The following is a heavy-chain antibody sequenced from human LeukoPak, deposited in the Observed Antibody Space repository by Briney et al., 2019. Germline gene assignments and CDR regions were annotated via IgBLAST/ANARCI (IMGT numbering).Heavy chain of an antibody. J-gene: IGHJ5*02. D-gene: IGHD3-10*01. CDR2: IVVGSGNT. Sequence: SVKVSCKASGFTLTSSAVQWVRQARGQRLEWIGWIVVGSGNTNYAQKFQERVTITRDMSTNIAYMELSSLRSEDTAVYYCAAEGTYYYGSGNYKNWFDPWGQGTLVTVSS. CDR1: GFTLTSSA. V-gene: IGHV1-58*01. CDR3: AAEGTYYYGSGNYKNWFDP.